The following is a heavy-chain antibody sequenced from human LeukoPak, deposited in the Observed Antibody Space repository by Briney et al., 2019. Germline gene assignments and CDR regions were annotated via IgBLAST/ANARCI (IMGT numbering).Heavy chain of an antibody. CDR3: ARGTRFFRVVPAAPFDP. V-gene: IGHV1-2*02. J-gene: IGHJ5*02. CDR2: INPNSGGT. Sequence: ASVKVSCKASGYTFTGYYMHWVRQAPGQGLEWMGWINPNSGGTNYAQKFQGRVTMTRDTSISTAYMELSRLRSDDTAVYYCARGTRFFRVVPAAPFDPWGQGTLVTVSS. CDR1: GYTFTGYY. D-gene: IGHD2-2*01.